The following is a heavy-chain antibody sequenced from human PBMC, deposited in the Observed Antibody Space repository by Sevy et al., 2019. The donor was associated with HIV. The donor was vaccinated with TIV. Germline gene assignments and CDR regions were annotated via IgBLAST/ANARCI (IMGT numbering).Heavy chain of an antibody. J-gene: IGHJ5*02. Sequence: GGSLRLSCAASGFTFSSYSMNWVRQAPGKGLEWVSYISSSSSTIYYADSVKGRFTISRDNAKNSLYLQMNSLRDEDTAVYYYAGDPSTKSSIAARRNNGIDPWGQGTLVTVSS. V-gene: IGHV3-48*02. CDR2: ISSSSSTI. D-gene: IGHD6-6*01. CDR3: AGDPSTKSSIAARRNNGIDP. CDR1: GFTFSSYS.